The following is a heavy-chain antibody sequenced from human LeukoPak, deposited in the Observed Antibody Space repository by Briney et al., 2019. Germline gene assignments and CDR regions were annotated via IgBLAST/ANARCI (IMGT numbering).Heavy chain of an antibody. V-gene: IGHV1-2*02. CDR2: INPNSGGT. Sequence: APVKVSCKASGYTFTGYYMHWVRQAPGQGLEWMGWINPNSGGTNYAQKFQGRVTMTRDTSMSTAYMELSRLRSDDTAVYYCARPDDGTSIPDYWGQGTLVTVSS. CDR1: GYTFTGYY. J-gene: IGHJ4*02. D-gene: IGHD2-2*01. CDR3: ARPDDGTSIPDY.